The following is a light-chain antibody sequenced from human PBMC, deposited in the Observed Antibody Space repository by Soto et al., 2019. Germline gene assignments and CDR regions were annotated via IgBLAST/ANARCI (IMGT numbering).Light chain of an antibody. CDR3: QQFGGSPMYT. J-gene: IGKJ2*01. CDR1: QSVSNNY. CDR2: DAS. Sequence: EVVLTQSPGSLSLSPGERATLSCRASQSVSNNYLAWYQQRPGQAPRLLIYDASNRAADTPVRFSGSGSGTEFTLTISSLEPEDSAVYYCQQFGGSPMYTFGQGTKLEI. V-gene: IGKV3-20*01.